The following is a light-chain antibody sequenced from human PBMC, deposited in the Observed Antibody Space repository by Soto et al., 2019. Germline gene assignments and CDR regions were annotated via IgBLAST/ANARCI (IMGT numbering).Light chain of an antibody. J-gene: IGLJ1*01. CDR1: SGHSSYA. Sequence: QLVLTQSPSASASLGASVKLTCTLSSGHSSYAIAWHQQQPEKGPRYLMKLNSDGSHSKGDGIPDRFSGSSSGAERYLTISSLQSEDEADYYCQTWVTGIYVFGTGPKLTVL. CDR2: LNSDGSH. V-gene: IGLV4-69*01. CDR3: QTWVTGIYV.